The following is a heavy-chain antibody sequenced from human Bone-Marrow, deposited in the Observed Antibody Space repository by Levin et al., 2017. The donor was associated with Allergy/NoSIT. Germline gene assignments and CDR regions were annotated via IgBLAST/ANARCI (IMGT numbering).Heavy chain of an antibody. J-gene: IGHJ1*01. CDR1: GLTFSSYA. CDR3: AKEDYYDSSGFGH. Sequence: AGESLKISCAASGLTFSSYAMAWVRQAPGKGLEWVAGITGSGRYTYYADSVKGRFIISRDNIKNTLNLQVKSLRAGDTAIYYCAKEDYYDSSGFGHWGQGTLVTVS. V-gene: IGHV3-23*01. D-gene: IGHD3-22*01. CDR2: ITGSGRYT.